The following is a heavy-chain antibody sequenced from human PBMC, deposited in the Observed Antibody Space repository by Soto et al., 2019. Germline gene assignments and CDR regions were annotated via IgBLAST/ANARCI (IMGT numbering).Heavy chain of an antibody. CDR1: GFTVSSNY. Sequence: GGSLRLSCAASGFTVSSNYMSWVRQAPGKGLEWVSVIYSGGSTYYADSVKGRFTISRDNSKNTLYLQMNSLRAEDTAVYYCARVGSSGWSSTLPYYFDYWGQGTLVTVSS. V-gene: IGHV3-66*01. J-gene: IGHJ4*02. CDR2: IYSGGST. D-gene: IGHD6-19*01. CDR3: ARVGSSGWSSTLPYYFDY.